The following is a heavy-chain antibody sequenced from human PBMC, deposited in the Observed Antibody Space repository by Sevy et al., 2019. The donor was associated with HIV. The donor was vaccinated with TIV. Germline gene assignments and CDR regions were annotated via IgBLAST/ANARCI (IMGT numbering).Heavy chain of an antibody. J-gene: IGHJ6*02. CDR1: GYTFTGYY. V-gene: IGHV1-2*02. CDR2: INPNSGGT. Sequence: ASVKVSCKASGYTFTGYYMHWVRQAPGQGLEWMGWINPNSGGTNYAQKVQRRVTMTRDTSISTAYMELSRLRSDDTAVYYCAVVPDPDTYYYDSSGPYGMDVWGQGTTVTVSS. CDR3: AVVPDPDTYYYDSSGPYGMDV. D-gene: IGHD3-22*01.